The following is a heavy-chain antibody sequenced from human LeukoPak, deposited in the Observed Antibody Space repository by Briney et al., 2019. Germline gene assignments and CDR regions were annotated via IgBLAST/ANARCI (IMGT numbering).Heavy chain of an antibody. CDR1: GGSVSSGSYY. CDR2: IYYSGST. D-gene: IGHD3-9*01. V-gene: IGHV4-61*01. J-gene: IGHJ6*02. CDR3: ARDKGYYDILTGLYYYYGMDV. Sequence: SETLSHTCTVSGGSVSSGSYYWSWIRQPPGKGLEWIGYIYYSGSTNYNPSLKSRVTISVDTSKNQFSLKLSSVTAADTAVYYCARDKGYYDILTGLYYYYGMDVWGQGTTVTVSS.